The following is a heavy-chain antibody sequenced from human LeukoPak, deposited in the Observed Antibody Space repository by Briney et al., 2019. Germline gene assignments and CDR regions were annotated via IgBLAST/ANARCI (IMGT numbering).Heavy chain of an antibody. CDR2: ISSSYTYI. CDR1: GFTFSIYC. CDR3: ARDRSEGHDSSGPLDAFDV. V-gene: IGHV3-21*06. Sequence: PGGSLRLSCSASGFTFSIYCMNWVRQAPGEGLEWVSSISSSYTYIYYADSMKGRFTISRDNARNSLYLQMNSLRADDTAVYYCARDRSEGHDSSGPLDAFDVWGQGTLVTVSS. J-gene: IGHJ3*01. D-gene: IGHD3-22*01.